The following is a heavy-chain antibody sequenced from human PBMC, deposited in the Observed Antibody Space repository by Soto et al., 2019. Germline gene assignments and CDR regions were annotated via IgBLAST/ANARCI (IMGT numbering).Heavy chain of an antibody. CDR3: ARNFYDTGNYYARIDY. CDR2: IDWDDDK. V-gene: IGHV2-70*01. J-gene: IGHJ4*02. CDR1: GFSFSTSGMC. D-gene: IGHD3-10*01. Sequence: SGPTLVNPTQTLTLTCTFSGFSFSTSGMCVSWIRQPPGKALEWLALIDWDDDKFYVTSLKTRLTISRDTSKNQVVLTMTNMDPLDTATYYCARNFYDTGNYYARIDYRGPGTLVTVPS.